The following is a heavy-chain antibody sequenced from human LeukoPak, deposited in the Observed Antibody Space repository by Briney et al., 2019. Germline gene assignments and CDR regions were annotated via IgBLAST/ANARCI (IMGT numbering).Heavy chain of an antibody. Sequence: SQTLSLTCTVSGGSISSGGYYWSWIRQHPGKGLEWIGYIYYSGSTYYNPSLKSRVTISVDTSKNQFSLKLSSVTAADTAVYYCARLSSNYAPFDYWGQGTLVTVSS. D-gene: IGHD4-4*01. CDR3: ARLSSNYAPFDY. V-gene: IGHV4-31*03. CDR1: GGSISSGGYY. CDR2: IYYSGST. J-gene: IGHJ4*02.